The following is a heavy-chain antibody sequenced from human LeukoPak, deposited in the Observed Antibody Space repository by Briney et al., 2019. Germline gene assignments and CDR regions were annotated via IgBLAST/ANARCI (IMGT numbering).Heavy chain of an antibody. D-gene: IGHD6-13*01. Sequence: SETLSLTCTVSGGSIKRDYWNWVRQPAGEGLEWIGRIHYSGATNDNPSLRSRVTMSVDTSKNRFSLKLSFVTAADTAVYYCARGVAAPGTGGLSWFDPWGQGTLVTVSS. J-gene: IGHJ5*02. CDR2: IHYSGAT. CDR3: ARGVAAPGTGGLSWFDP. CDR1: GGSIKRDY. V-gene: IGHV4-4*07.